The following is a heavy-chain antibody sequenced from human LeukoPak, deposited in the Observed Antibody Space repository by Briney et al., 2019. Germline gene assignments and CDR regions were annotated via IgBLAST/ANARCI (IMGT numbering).Heavy chain of an antibody. J-gene: IGHJ4*02. CDR1: GFTFDDYA. D-gene: IGHD1-1*01. CDR2: ISWNSGSI. CDR3: AKDRGYVLTLFDY. Sequence: PGRSLRLSCAASGFTFDDYAMHWVRQAPGKGLEWVSGISWNSGSIGYADSVKGRFTISRDNAKNSLYLQMNSLRAEDTALYYCAKDRGYVLTLFDYWGQGTLVTVSS. V-gene: IGHV3-9*01.